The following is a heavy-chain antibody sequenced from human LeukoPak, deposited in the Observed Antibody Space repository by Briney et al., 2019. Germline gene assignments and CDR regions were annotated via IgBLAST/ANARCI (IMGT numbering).Heavy chain of an antibody. CDR3: SRDPGGTYSGYNFLDY. CDR2: IRSKAYGGTT. V-gene: IGHV3-49*04. J-gene: IGHJ4*02. CDR1: GFTFGDYT. Sequence: DPGGSLRLSCTASGFTFGDYTMNWVRQAPGKGLEWVGFIRSKAYGGTTEYAATVKGRLTISRDDSKSIAYLQMNSLKTEDTAVYYCSRDPGGTYSGYNFLDYWGQGTLATVSS. D-gene: IGHD5-12*01.